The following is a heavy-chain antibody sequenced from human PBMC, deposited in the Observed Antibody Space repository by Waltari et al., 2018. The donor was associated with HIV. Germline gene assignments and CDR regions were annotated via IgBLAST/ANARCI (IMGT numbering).Heavy chain of an antibody. J-gene: IGHJ5*02. CDR2: INLLGST. V-gene: IGHV4-34*01. Sequence: QVQLQQWGAGLLKPSETLSLTCAVYGGSFSGYYWSWIRQPPGKGLEWVGEINLLGSTNSNPSLKSRVPISVETSKDPFSLRLSSVSAAATAVYYCARGGSYQGWFDPWGQGTLVTVSS. CDR1: GGSFSGYY. CDR3: ARGGSYQGWFDP. D-gene: IGHD1-26*01.